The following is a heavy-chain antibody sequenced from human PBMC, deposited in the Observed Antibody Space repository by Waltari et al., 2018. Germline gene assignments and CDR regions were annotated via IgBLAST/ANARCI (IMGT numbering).Heavy chain of an antibody. V-gene: IGHV3-13*01. Sequence: EVQLVESGGGLVQPGGSLRLSCAASGFTFRSYDRHWVRQATGEGLEWVSTIGSAGDTYYPGSVKGRFTISRENAKNSLHLQMNSLRADDTAVYYCTRGSQGFDPWGQGTLVTVSS. CDR3: TRGSQGFDP. CDR2: IGSAGDT. CDR1: GFTFRSYD. J-gene: IGHJ5*02.